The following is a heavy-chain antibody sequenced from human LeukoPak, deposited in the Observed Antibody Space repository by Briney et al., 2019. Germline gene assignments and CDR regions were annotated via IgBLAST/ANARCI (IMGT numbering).Heavy chain of an antibody. CDR2: ISSSSSYI. Sequence: PGGSLRLSCAASGFTFSSYSMNWVRQAPGKGLEWVSSISSSSSYIYYADSVKGRFTISRDNAKNSLYLQMNSLRAEDTAVYYCVKDRLLPHSPGDAFDIWGQGAMVTVSS. D-gene: IGHD3-10*01. CDR3: VKDRLLPHSPGDAFDI. J-gene: IGHJ3*02. V-gene: IGHV3-21*01. CDR1: GFTFSSYS.